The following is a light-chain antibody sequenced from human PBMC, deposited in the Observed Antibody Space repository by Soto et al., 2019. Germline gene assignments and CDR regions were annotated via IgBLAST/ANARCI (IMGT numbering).Light chain of an antibody. CDR2: AAS. CDR3: QQSYSTPWT. Sequence: DIQMTQSPSSLSASVGDRVTITCRASQSISSYLNWYQQKPEKAPKLLIYAASSLQSGVPSRFSGSGSGTDFTLTISSLQPEDFTTYYCQQSYSTPWTFGQGTQVEIK. CDR1: QSISSY. V-gene: IGKV1-39*01. J-gene: IGKJ1*01.